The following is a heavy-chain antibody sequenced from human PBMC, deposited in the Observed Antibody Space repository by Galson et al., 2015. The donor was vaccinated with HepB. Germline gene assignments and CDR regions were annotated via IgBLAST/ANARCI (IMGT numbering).Heavy chain of an antibody. J-gene: IGHJ4*02. CDR1: GLTFSNYG. CDR2: ISYDGSNK. Sequence: SLRLSCAASGLTFSNYGMHWVRQAPGKGLEWVEVISYDGSNKYYADSVKGRFTISRDNSKNTLYLQMNSLRAEDTALYYCAKDPYLYSALAGTMAGFDYWGQGTLVTVSS. CDR3: AKDPYLYSALAGTMAGFDY. D-gene: IGHD6-19*01. V-gene: IGHV3-30*18.